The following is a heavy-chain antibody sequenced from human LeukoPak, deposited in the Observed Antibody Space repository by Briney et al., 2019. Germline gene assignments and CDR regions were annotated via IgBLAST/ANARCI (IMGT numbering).Heavy chain of an antibody. CDR1: GFTFGDYT. V-gene: IGHV3-49*04. CDR2: MRSRAYGETT. Sequence: GGSLRLSCTASGFTFGDYTLSWVRQAPGEGLEWVGFMRSRAYGETTEHAASVKGRFTISRDDSKSIGYLQMNSLKSDDTALYYCTKDIADNWGQGTLVTVSS. J-gene: IGHJ4*02. D-gene: IGHD6-13*01. CDR3: TKDIADN.